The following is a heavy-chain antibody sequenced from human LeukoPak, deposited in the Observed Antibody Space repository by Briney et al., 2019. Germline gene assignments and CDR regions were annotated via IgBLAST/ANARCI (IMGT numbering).Heavy chain of an antibody. CDR3: AKDTLTNYYGSGSILDY. Sequence: GGSLRLSCAASGFTFDDYAMHWVRQAPGKGLEWVSLISWDGGSTYYADSVKGRFTISRDNSKNSLHLQMNSLRAEDTALYYCAKDTLTNYYGSGSILDYWGQGTLVTVSS. D-gene: IGHD3-10*01. V-gene: IGHV3-43D*03. J-gene: IGHJ4*02. CDR1: GFTFDDYA. CDR2: ISWDGGST.